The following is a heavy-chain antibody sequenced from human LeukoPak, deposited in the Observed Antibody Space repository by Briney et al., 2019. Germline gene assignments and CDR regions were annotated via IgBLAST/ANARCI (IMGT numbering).Heavy chain of an antibody. J-gene: IGHJ5*02. V-gene: IGHV4-39*07. CDR2: INHSGST. D-gene: IGHD6-19*01. CDR3: ARVCHEWLVSPGPPRCNWFDP. Sequence: PSETLSLTCTVSGGSIRSSYYYWGWIRQPPGKGLEWIGEINHSGSTNYNPSLKSRVTISVDTSKNQFSLKLSSVTAADTAVYYCARVCHEWLVSPGPPRCNWFDPWGQGTLVTVSS. CDR1: GGSIRSSYYY.